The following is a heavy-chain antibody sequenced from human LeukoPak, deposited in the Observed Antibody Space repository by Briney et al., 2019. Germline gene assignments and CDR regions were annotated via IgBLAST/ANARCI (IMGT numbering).Heavy chain of an antibody. D-gene: IGHD1-26*01. CDR2: ISSSGSSI. CDR3: ARDVGADF. J-gene: IGHJ4*02. V-gene: IGHV3-11*04. Sequence: GGSLRLSCAASGFSFSDYYMSWIRQAPGKGLEWVSSISSSGSSIYYADSVKGRFSISRDNTENSLYLQMNSLRVEDTGFYYCARDVGADFWGQGTLVTVSS. CDR1: GFSFSDYY.